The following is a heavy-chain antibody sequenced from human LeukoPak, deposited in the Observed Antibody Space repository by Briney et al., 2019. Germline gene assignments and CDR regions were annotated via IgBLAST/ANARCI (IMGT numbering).Heavy chain of an antibody. CDR1: GGSISSSSHN. V-gene: IGHV4-39*01. Sequence: PSETLSLTCTVSGGSISSSSHNWGWIRQPPGKGLEWIGSIYYSGSTYYNPSLKSRVTIFVDTSKNQFSLKLSSVTAADTAVYYCARHVDYGSGNYYKRTYYYGMDVWGQGTTVTVSS. D-gene: IGHD3-10*01. CDR3: ARHVDYGSGNYYKRTYYYGMDV. J-gene: IGHJ6*02. CDR2: IYYSGST.